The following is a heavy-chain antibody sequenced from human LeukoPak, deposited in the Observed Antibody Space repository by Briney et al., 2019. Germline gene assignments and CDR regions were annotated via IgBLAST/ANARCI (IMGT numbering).Heavy chain of an antibody. CDR1: GFTFSSYW. D-gene: IGHD3-3*01. J-gene: IGHJ4*02. V-gene: IGHV3-7*01. Sequence: PGGSLRPSCAASGFTFSSYWMSWVRQAPGKGLGWVANIKQDGSEKYYVDSVKGRFTISRDNAKNSLYLQMNSLRAEDTAVYYCARDATVYYDFWSGYTTNWGQGTLVTVSS. CDR3: ARDATVYYDFWSGYTTN. CDR2: IKQDGSEK.